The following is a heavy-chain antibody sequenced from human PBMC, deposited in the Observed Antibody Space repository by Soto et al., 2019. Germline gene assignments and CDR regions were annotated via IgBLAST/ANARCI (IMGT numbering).Heavy chain of an antibody. J-gene: IGHJ5*02. D-gene: IGHD1-7*01. Sequence: QVQLQESGPGLVKPSETLSLTCTVSGGSVSSGSYYWSWIRQPPGKGLEWIGRIYTSGSTNYNPSLKSRVTMSVDTSKNQFSLKLSSVTAADTAVYYCARGGWNWTGWFDPWGQGTLVTVSS. CDR3: ARGGWNWTGWFDP. CDR2: IYTSGST. V-gene: IGHV4-61*01. CDR1: GGSVSSGSYY.